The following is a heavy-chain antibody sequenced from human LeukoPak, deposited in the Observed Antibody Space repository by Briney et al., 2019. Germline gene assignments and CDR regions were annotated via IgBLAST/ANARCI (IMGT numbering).Heavy chain of an antibody. CDR2: IYYSRTT. CDR1: GGSIGSYY. Sequence: SETLSLTCTVSGGSIGSYYWSWIPQPPGQGLLRIRHIYYSRTTNYYPSLKSRVTISVDTSKNQFSLNLSSVTAADTALYYCARSERIIMILGGAFDIWGQGTMVTVSS. V-gene: IGHV4-59*08. D-gene: IGHD3-22*01. J-gene: IGHJ3*02. CDR3: ARSERIIMILGGAFDI.